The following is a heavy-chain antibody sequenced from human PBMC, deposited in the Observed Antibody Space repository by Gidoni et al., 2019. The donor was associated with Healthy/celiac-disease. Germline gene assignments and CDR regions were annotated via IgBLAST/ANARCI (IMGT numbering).Heavy chain of an antibody. CDR2: IIPIFGTA. CDR3: ARNGRYSSSSEGISYYYYYGMDV. V-gene: IGHV1-69*01. CDR1: GGTFSSYA. D-gene: IGHD6-6*01. Sequence: QVQLVQSGAEVKKPGSSVKVSCKASGGTFSSYAISWVRQAPGQGLELMGGIIPIFGTANYAQKFQGRVTITADESTSTAYMELSSLRSEDTAVYYCARNGRYSSSSEGISYYYYYGMDVWGQGTTVTVSS. J-gene: IGHJ6*02.